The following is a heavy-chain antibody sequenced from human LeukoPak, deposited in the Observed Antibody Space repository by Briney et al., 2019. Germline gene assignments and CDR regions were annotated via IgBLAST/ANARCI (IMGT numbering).Heavy chain of an antibody. J-gene: IGHJ4*02. CDR2: IYYSGST. CDR1: GGSISSYY. V-gene: IGHV4-59*08. D-gene: IGHD3-22*01. CDR3: ARSFGSSGYSLGGLFDY. Sequence: VKPSETLSLTCTVSGGSISSYYWSWIRQPPGKGLEWIGYIYYSGSTNYNPSLKSRVTISVDTSKNQFSLKLSSVTAADTAVYYCARSFGSSGYSLGGLFDYWGQGTLVTVSS.